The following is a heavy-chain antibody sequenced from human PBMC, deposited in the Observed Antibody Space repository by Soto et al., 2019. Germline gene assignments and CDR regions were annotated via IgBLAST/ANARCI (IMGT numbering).Heavy chain of an antibody. D-gene: IGHD2-21*02. CDR2: ISGSGGST. V-gene: IGHV3-23*01. J-gene: IGHJ4*02. CDR1: GFTFSSYA. Sequence: LRLSCAASGFTFSSYAMSWVRQAPGKGLEWVSAISGSGGSTYYADSVKGRFTISRDNSKNTLYLQMNSLRAEDTSVYYCAKDLRPVVTAILDYWGQGTLVTVSS. CDR3: AKDLRPVVTAILDY.